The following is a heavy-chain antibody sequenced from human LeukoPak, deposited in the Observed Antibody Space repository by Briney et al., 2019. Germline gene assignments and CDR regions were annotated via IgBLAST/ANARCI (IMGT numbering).Heavy chain of an antibody. CDR1: GYTFTGYY. Sequence: ASVTVSCTASGYTFTGYYMHWVRQAPGQGLEWVGWINPNSGGTKYAQKFQGRVTMTRDTSVSTAYVELSRLRSDDTAVYYCARGRGSGDAFEIWGQGTMVTVSS. V-gene: IGHV1-2*02. D-gene: IGHD1-26*01. J-gene: IGHJ3*02. CDR2: INPNSGGT. CDR3: ARGRGSGDAFEI.